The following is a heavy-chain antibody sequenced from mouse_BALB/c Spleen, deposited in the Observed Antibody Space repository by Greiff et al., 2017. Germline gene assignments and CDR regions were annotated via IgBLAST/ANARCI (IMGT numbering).Heavy chain of an antibody. J-gene: IGHJ3*01. D-gene: IGHD2-4*01. CDR2: INPYNDGT. V-gene: IGHV1-14*01. Sequence: EVQLQQSGPELVKPGASVKMSCKASGYTFTSYVMHWVKQKPGQGLEWIGYINPYNDGTKYNEKFKGKATLTSDKSSSTAYMELSSLTSEDSAVYYCARSFPHYDYDGGLAYWGQGTLVTVSA. CDR1: GYTFTSYV. CDR3: ARSFPHYDYDGGLAY.